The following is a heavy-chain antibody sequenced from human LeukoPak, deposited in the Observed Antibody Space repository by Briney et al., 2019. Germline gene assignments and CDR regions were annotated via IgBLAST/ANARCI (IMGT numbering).Heavy chain of an antibody. CDR3: ARDPPPHDSSGYWP. CDR2: IYTSGST. D-gene: IGHD3-22*01. CDR1: RGSISSYY. J-gene: IGHJ5*02. V-gene: IGHV4-4*07. Sequence: SETLSLTCTVSRGSISSYYRSWIRQPAGKGLEWIGRIYTSGSTNYNPSLKSRVTMSVDTSKNQFSLKLSSVTAADTAVYYCARDPPPHDSSGYWPWGQGTLVTVSS.